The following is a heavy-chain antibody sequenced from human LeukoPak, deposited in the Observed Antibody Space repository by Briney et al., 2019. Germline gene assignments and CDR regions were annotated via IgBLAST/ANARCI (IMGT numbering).Heavy chain of an antibody. J-gene: IGHJ4*02. V-gene: IGHV3-23*01. CDR3: AKRAYSDSSGYLGSIDY. CDR1: GFTFSSHA. Sequence: GGSLRLSCAASGFTFSSHAMNWVRQAPGKGLEWVSAVSGGGGSTYYADSVKGRFTISRDNSKNTIYLQMNSPRAEDTAVYFCAKRAYSDSSGYLGSIDYWGQGTQVTVST. CDR2: VSGGGGST. D-gene: IGHD3-22*01.